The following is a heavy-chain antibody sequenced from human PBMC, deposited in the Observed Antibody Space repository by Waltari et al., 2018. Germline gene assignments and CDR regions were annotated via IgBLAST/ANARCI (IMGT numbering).Heavy chain of an antibody. J-gene: IGHJ4*02. CDR1: GYTFTCSG. CDR3: ARTRGREQELVLEFDY. Sequence: QVQLLQSGAEVKKPGASVKVSCKASGYTFTCSGISWVRLAPGQGIEWMGGSGAYNGDTNDAQKAQGRGTMTRDASTSKDYMELRSLTSDDTAVYYCARTRGREQELVLEFDYWGQGTLVTVSS. CDR2: SGAYNGDT. D-gene: IGHD6-13*01. V-gene: IGHV1-18*01.